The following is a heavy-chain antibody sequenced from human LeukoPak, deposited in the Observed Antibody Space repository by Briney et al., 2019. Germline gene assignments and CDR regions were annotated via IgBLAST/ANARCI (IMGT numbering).Heavy chain of an antibody. J-gene: IGHJ3*02. CDR1: GYTFTSYD. CDR2: MNPNSGNT. V-gene: IGHV1-8*01. Sequence: ASVKVSCKASGYTFTSYDINWVRQATGQGLEWMGWMNPNSGNTGYAQKFQGRVTMTRNTSVSTAYMELSSLRSEDTAVYYCARSDHNSWNAFDIWGQGTMVTVSS. D-gene: IGHD1-26*01. CDR3: ARSDHNSWNAFDI.